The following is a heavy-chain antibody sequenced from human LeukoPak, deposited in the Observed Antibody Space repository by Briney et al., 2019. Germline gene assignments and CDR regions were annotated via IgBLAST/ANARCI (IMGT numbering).Heavy chain of an antibody. CDR3: ARDYSSGWCDFDY. Sequence: PGGSLRLSCAASGFTFSSYEMNWVRQAPGKGLEWVSYISSSGSTIYYADSVKGRFTISRDNAKNSLYLQMNSLRAEDTAVYYCARDYSSGWCDFDYWGQGTLVTVSS. CDR2: ISSSGSTI. J-gene: IGHJ4*02. D-gene: IGHD6-19*01. V-gene: IGHV3-48*03. CDR1: GFTFSSYE.